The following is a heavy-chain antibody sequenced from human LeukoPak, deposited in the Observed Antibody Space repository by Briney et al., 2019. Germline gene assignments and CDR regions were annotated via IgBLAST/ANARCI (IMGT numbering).Heavy chain of an antibody. CDR1: GFTFDDYT. J-gene: IGHJ4*02. D-gene: IGHD4-11*01. CDR3: AKDITPSSKSGYFDY. V-gene: IGHV3-43*01. CDR2: ISWDGGST. Sequence: GGSLRLSCAASGFTFDDYTMHWVRQAPGKGLEWVSLISWDGGSTYYADSVKGRFTISRDNSKNSLYLQMNSLRTEDTALYYCAKDITPSSKSGYFDYWGQGTLVTVSS.